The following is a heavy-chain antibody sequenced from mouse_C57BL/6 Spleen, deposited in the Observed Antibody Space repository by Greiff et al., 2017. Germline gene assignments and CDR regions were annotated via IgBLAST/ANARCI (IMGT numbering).Heavy chain of an antibody. CDR1: GYTFTDYE. D-gene: IGHD1-1*01. CDR3: TNYYGSSYPLSGY. V-gene: IGHV1-15*01. CDR2: IDPDTGGT. Sequence: QVHVKQSGAELVRPGASVTLSCKASGYTFTDYEMHWVKQTPVHGLEWIGAIDPDTGGTAYNQKFKGKAILTADKSSSTAYMELRSLTSEDSAVYYCTNYYGSSYPLSGYWGQGTSVTVSS. J-gene: IGHJ4*01.